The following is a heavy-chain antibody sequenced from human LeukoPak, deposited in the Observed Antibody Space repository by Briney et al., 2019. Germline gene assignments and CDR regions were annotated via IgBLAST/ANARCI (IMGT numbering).Heavy chain of an antibody. D-gene: IGHD6-13*01. CDR3: ARSQGGSSWYYYSYYMDV. Sequence: SQTLSLTCAISGYSFSSNSAAWNWISQSPARGLEWLVRTYYSSKWYNDYAVSVKSRITINPDTSKNQFSLQLNSVTPEDTAVYYCARSQGGSSWYYYSYYMDVWGKGTTVTISS. CDR1: GYSFSSNSAA. J-gene: IGHJ6*03. V-gene: IGHV6-1*01. CDR2: TYYSSKWYN.